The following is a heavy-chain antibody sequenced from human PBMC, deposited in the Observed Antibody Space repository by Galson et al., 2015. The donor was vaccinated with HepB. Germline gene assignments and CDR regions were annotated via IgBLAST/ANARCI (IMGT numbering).Heavy chain of an antibody. Sequence: SLRLSCAASGFTFSSYGMHWVRQAPGKGLEWVAVISYDGSNKYYADSVKGRFTISRDNSKNTLYLQMNSLRAEDTAVYYCAKVQLSIAAAGYFDYWGQGTLVTVSS. V-gene: IGHV3-30*18. CDR3: AKVQLSIAAAGYFDY. D-gene: IGHD6-13*01. CDR1: GFTFSSYG. J-gene: IGHJ4*02. CDR2: ISYDGSNK.